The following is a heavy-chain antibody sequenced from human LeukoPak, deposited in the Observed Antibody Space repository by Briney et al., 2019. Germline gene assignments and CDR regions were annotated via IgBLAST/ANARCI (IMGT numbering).Heavy chain of an antibody. CDR3: AKETSSGNFVTIDC. Sequence: PGGSQRLSCAASGFTFSSYAMSWVRQAPGKGLEWVSAISGSGGSTYYADSVKGRFTISRDNSKNTLYLQMNSLRAEDTAVYYCAKETSSGNFVTIDCWGQGTLVTVSS. V-gene: IGHV3-23*01. D-gene: IGHD1-26*01. J-gene: IGHJ4*02. CDR2: ISGSGGST. CDR1: GFTFSSYA.